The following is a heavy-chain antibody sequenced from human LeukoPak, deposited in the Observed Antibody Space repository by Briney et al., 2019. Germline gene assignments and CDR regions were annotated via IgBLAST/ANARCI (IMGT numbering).Heavy chain of an antibody. V-gene: IGHV4-59*08. CDR2: IYYSGST. J-gene: IGHJ4*02. Sequence: SETLSLTRTVSGGSISSYYWSWIRQPPXXXXEWIGYIYYSGSTNYNPSLKSRVTISVDTSKNQFSLKLSSVTAADTAVYYCARTGAGLFFDYWGQGTLVTVSS. D-gene: IGHD6-13*01. CDR3: ARTGAGLFFDY. CDR1: GGSISSYY.